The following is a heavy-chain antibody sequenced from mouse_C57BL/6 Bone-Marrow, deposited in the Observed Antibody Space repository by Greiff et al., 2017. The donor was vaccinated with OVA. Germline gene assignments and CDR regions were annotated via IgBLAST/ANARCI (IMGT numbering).Heavy chain of an antibody. Sequence: QVQLKESGAELVRPGTSVKMSCKASGYTFTNYWIGWAKQRPGHGLEWIGDIYPGGGYTNYNEKFKGKATLTADKSSSTAYMQFSSLTSEDSAIYYCARSYYSNYDYAMDYWGQGTSVTVSS. CDR3: ARSYYSNYDYAMDY. D-gene: IGHD2-5*01. V-gene: IGHV1-63*01. CDR2: IYPGGGYT. J-gene: IGHJ4*01. CDR1: GYTFTNYW.